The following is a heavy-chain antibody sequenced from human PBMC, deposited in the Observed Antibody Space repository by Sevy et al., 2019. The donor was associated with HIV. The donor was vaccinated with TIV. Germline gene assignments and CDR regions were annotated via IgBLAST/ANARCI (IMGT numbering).Heavy chain of an antibody. D-gene: IGHD5-18*01. Sequence: GSLRLSCAASGFSFSSYALPWVRQAPGKGLEYVSAISSNGGSTYYSDSVKGRFTISRDNSKNTLYRQRGSLRAEDMAVYYGARGGGGGYSYSLDYWGQGTLVTVSS. CDR2: ISSNGGST. J-gene: IGHJ4*02. CDR1: GFSFSSYA. V-gene: IGHV3-64*02. CDR3: ARGGGGGYSYSLDY.